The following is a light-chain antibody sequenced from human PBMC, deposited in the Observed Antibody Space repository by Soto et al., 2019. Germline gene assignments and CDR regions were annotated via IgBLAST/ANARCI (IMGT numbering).Light chain of an antibody. J-gene: IGKJ1*01. V-gene: IGKV1-5*01. CDR3: QQYNSYSQT. CDR2: DAS. Sequence: DIQMTQSPSTLSASVGDRVTITCRASQSISSCLAWYQQKPGKAPKLLIYDASSLESGVPSRFSGSGSGTEFTLNISSLQPDYFATFYCQQYNSYSQTFGQGTKVEIK. CDR1: QSISSC.